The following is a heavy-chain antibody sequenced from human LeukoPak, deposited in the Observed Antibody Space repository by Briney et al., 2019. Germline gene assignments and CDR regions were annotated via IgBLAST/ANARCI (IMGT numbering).Heavy chain of an antibody. J-gene: IGHJ4*02. V-gene: IGHV4-59*08. D-gene: IGHD2-15*01. CDR1: GDSIRTDY. CDR2: INYNGNN. CDR3: ARLDCISDRCYNY. Sequence: PSETLSLTCIVSGDSIRTDYWSWIRQSPGKGLEWIGYINYNGNNEYNPFLRSRVTISVDRSKNHVSLKVRSVTAADTAMYYCARLDCISDRCYNYWGLGTLVTVSS.